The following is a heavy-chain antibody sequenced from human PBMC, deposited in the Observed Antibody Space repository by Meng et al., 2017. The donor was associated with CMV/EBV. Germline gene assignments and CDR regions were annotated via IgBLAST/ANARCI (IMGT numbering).Heavy chain of an antibody. J-gene: IGHJ6*02. Sequence: GGSLRPSCAASGFTFSSYGMHWVRQAPGKGLEWVAFIRCDGSNKYYADSVKGRFTISRDNSKNTLYLQMNSLRAEDTAVYYCANVAPAPGWELHHYYYGMDVWGQGTTVTVSS. V-gene: IGHV3-30*02. CDR2: IRCDGSNK. CDR3: ANVAPAPGWELHHYYYGMDV. D-gene: IGHD1-26*01. CDR1: GFTFSSYG.